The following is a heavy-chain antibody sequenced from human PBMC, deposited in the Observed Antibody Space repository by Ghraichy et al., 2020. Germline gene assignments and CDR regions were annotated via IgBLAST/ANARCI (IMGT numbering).Heavy chain of an antibody. CDR3: ARDLKYSGGWYGWPHGLDY. D-gene: IGHD6-19*01. Sequence: GWISAYNGNTNYAQNFQGRVTMTTDKSTNTANMELRNLRSDDSAMYYCARDLKYSGGWYGWPHGLDYWGQGTLVTVSS. V-gene: IGHV1-18*01. J-gene: IGHJ4*02. CDR2: ISAYNGNT.